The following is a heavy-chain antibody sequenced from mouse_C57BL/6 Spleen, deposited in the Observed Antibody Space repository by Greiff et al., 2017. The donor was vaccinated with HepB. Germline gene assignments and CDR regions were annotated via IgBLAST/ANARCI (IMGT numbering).Heavy chain of an antibody. J-gene: IGHJ3*01. Sequence: VQLQQPGAELVMPGASVKLSCKASGYTFTSYWMHWVKQRPGQGLEWIGEIDPSDSYTNYNQKFKGKSTLTVDKSSSTAYMQLSSLTSDDSAVYYCARGYSNRRAWFAYWGQGTLVTVSA. CDR3: ARGYSNRRAWFAY. CDR2: IDPSDSYT. V-gene: IGHV1-69*01. CDR1: GYTFTSYW. D-gene: IGHD2-5*01.